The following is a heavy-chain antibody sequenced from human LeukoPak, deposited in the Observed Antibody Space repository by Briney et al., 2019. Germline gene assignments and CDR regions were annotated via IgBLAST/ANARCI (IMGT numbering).Heavy chain of an antibody. Sequence: ASVKVSCKASGYTFTSYGISWVRQAPGQGLEWMGWISAYNGNTNYAQKLQGRVTMTTDTSTSTVYMELSSLRSEDTAVYYCARDQAGSGYYFRRFDYWGQGTLVTVSS. J-gene: IGHJ4*02. CDR1: GYTFTSYG. D-gene: IGHD3-22*01. CDR2: ISAYNGNT. CDR3: ARDQAGSGYYFRRFDY. V-gene: IGHV1-18*01.